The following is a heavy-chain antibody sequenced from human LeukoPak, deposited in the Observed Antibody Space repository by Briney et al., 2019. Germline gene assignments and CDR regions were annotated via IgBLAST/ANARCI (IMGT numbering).Heavy chain of an antibody. Sequence: SVKVSCKASGGTFSSYAISWVRQAPGQGLEWMGGIIPIFGTANYAQKFQGRVTITADESTSTAYMELSSLRSEDTAVYYCARRKYYDFWSGYHHQLYYFDYWGQGTLVTVSS. D-gene: IGHD3-3*01. J-gene: IGHJ4*02. V-gene: IGHV1-69*13. CDR3: ARRKYYDFWSGYHHQLYYFDY. CDR1: GGTFSSYA. CDR2: IIPIFGTA.